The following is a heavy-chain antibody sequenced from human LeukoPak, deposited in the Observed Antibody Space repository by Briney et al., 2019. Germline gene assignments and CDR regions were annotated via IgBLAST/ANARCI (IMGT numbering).Heavy chain of an antibody. D-gene: IGHD5-18*01. J-gene: IGHJ4*02. Sequence: GASVKVSCKASGYTFTSYDINWVRQATGQGLEWMGWVNPNSGNTGYAQKFQGRVTITRNTSISTAYMELSSLRSEDTAVYYCARDLVDTAMASPDYWGQGTLVTVSS. CDR1: GYTFTSYD. CDR2: VNPNSGNT. CDR3: ARDLVDTAMASPDY. V-gene: IGHV1-8*03.